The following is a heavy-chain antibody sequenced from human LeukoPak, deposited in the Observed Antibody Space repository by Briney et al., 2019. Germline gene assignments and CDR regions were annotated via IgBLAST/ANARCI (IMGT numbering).Heavy chain of an antibody. CDR3: ARLNWKVFDP. CDR2: ISSSSSYI. Sequence: TGGSLRLSCAASGFTFSSYAMNWVRQAPGKGLEWVSSISSSSSYIYYADSVKGRFTISRDNAKNSLYLQMNSLRAEDTAVYYCARLNWKVFDPWGQGTLVTVSS. CDR1: GFTFSSYA. D-gene: IGHD1-1*01. J-gene: IGHJ5*02. V-gene: IGHV3-21*01.